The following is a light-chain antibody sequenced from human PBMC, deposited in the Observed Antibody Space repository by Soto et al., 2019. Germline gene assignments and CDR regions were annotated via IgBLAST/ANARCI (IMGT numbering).Light chain of an antibody. CDR2: GNG. CDR3: QSYDSSLSGSEV. Sequence: QSVLTQPPSVSGAPGQRVTISCTGSSSNIGAGYDVHWYQQLPGTAPKLLIYGNGNRPSGVPDRFSGSKSGTSASLAITGLQAEDEADDYCQSYDSSLSGSEVFGTGTKVTVL. J-gene: IGLJ1*01. CDR1: SSNIGAGYD. V-gene: IGLV1-40*01.